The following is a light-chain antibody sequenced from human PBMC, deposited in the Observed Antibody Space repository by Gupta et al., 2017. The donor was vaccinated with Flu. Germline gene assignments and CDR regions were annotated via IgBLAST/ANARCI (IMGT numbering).Light chain of an antibody. V-gene: IGLV1-40*01. CDR3: QSLDTSLCGYV. CDR2: GSD. Sequence: RYNMGAGCDVHWYQVLPGTAPNLLIYGSDNRPSGVPDRFSVSKSGTSASRAITGLRVEGGAEYFCQSLDTSLCGYVFATGTEVTVL. CDR1: RYNMGAGCD. J-gene: IGLJ1*01.